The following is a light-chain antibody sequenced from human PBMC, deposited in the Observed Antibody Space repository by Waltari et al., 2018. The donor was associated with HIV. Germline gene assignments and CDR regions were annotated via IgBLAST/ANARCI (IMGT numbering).Light chain of an antibody. CDR1: SRHVGRHNR. CDR3: SSYTSSSTYV. Sequence: QSALTQPHSVSGSPGQSVTLSCTGSSRHVGRHNRVSWYQQPPGTAPKLLIYECTSRPSGVPDRFSGSKSGNTASLTISGLQAEDEADYCSSYTSSSTYVFGTGTRVTVL. J-gene: IGLJ1*01. CDR2: ECT. V-gene: IGLV2-18*02.